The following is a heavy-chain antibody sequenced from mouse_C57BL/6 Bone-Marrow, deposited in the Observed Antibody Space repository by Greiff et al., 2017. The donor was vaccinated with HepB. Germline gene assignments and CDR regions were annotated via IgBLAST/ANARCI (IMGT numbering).Heavy chain of an antibody. V-gene: IGHV1-72*01. CDR2: IDPNSGGT. D-gene: IGHD2-5*01. CDR1: GYTFTSYW. Sequence: QVQLKQPGAELVKPGASVKLSCKASGYTFTSYWMHWVKQRPGRGLEWIGRIDPNSGGTKYNEKFKSKATLTVDKPSSTAYMQLSSLTSEDSAVYYCARSKGGSNYDVDYWGQGTTLTVSS. CDR3: ARSKGGSNYDVDY. J-gene: IGHJ2*01.